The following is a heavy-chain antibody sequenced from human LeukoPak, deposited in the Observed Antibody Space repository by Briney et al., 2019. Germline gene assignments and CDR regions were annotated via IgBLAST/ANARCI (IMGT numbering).Heavy chain of an antibody. CDR3: ARGAEWRQYAFDI. V-gene: IGHV3-11*01. J-gene: IGHJ3*02. D-gene: IGHD5-24*01. CDR2: ISNGGTTI. CDR1: GFTLSDYY. Sequence: GGSLRLSCAASGFTLSDYYMSWIRQAPGKGLEWVSYISNGGTTIHYADSVKGRFTFSRDNAKNSLYLQMNSLRAEDTAVYYCARGAEWRQYAFDIWGQGTMVTVSS.